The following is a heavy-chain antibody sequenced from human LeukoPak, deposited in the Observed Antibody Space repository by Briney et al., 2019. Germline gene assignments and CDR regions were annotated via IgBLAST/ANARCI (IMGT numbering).Heavy chain of an antibody. J-gene: IGHJ4*02. CDR2: ISWNSGSI. CDR3: AKAPHYDILTGYDY. Sequence: GGSLRLSCAASGFTFDDYAMHWVRQAPGEGLEWVSGISWNSGSIGYADSVKSRFTISRDNAKNSLYLQMNSLRAEDTALYYCAKAPHYDILTGYDYWGQGTLVTVSS. V-gene: IGHV3-9*01. CDR1: GFTFDDYA. D-gene: IGHD3-9*01.